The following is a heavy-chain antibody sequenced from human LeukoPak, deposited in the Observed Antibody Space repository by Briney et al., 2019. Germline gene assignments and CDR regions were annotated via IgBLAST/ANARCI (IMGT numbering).Heavy chain of an antibody. CDR1: GFSFSNYW. CDR3: ARAMDSSSSRYQAFEY. J-gene: IGHJ4*02. D-gene: IGHD2-2*01. Sequence: GGSLRLSCATSGFSFSNYWMSWVRQAPGKGLEWVASIKQDESERYYVDSVKGRFTISRDSAKDSLYLRMNNLRAEDTAVYYCARAMDSSSSRYQAFEYWGQGTPVTVSS. CDR2: IKQDESER. V-gene: IGHV3-7*01.